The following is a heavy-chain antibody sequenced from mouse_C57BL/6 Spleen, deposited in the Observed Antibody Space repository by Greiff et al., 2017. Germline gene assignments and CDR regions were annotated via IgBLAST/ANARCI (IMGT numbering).Heavy chain of an antibody. D-gene: IGHD2-1*01. Sequence: VQLQQPGTELVKPGASVKLSCKASGYTITSYWMHWVKQRPGHGLEWIGHINPSTGGTNYNEKFKSKATLTVDKSSSTAYMQLSSLTSEDSAVYYCTRSYYGNYGWYCDGWGTGTTVTVTS. CDR1: GYTITSYW. CDR2: INPSTGGT. CDR3: TRSYYGNYGWYCDG. V-gene: IGHV1-53*01. J-gene: IGHJ1*03.